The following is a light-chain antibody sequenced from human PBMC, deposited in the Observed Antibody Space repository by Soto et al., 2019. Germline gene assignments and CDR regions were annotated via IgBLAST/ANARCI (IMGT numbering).Light chain of an antibody. CDR2: GKS. CDR3: QSYDNSLSGVV. V-gene: IGLV1-40*01. J-gene: IGLJ2*01. CDR1: SSNIGAGFE. Sequence: QSVLTQPPSVSGAPGHRVTISCSGGSSNIGAGFEVHWYQQFPGRAPKLLIFGKSNRPSGVSDRFSGSKSGTSASLAISGLQAEDEADYHCQSYDNSLSGVVFGGGTQLTV.